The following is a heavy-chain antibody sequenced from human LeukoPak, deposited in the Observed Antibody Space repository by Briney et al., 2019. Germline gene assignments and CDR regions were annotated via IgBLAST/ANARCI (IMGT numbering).Heavy chain of an antibody. CDR1: GFNFRSKY. CDR3: AMQAYYYGMDV. J-gene: IGHJ6*02. V-gene: IGHV3-66*01. Sequence: GGSLRLSCVGSGFNFRSKYMSWVRQAPGKGLEWISIIYSDDNTHYADSVKGRFTCSRDNSKNTLILQMNNLRGDDTGVYYCAMQAYYYGMDVWGQGTTVIVSS. CDR2: IYSDDNT.